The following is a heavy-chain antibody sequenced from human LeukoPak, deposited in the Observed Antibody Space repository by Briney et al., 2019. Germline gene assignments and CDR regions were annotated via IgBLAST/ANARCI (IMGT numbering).Heavy chain of an antibody. CDR3: VRGPYFGSGSDYRNYFDY. J-gene: IGHJ4*01. V-gene: IGHV3-48*02. D-gene: IGHD3-10*01. CDR1: GFTFSRYS. Sequence: QPGGSLRLSCATSGFTFSRYSMNWVRQAPGKGLEWISYINSDSRTVYYADSVKGRFTISRDNAKNSLYLQLSSLTDEDTAVYFCVRGPYFGSGSDYRNYFDYWGHGSLVTVSS. CDR2: INSDSRTV.